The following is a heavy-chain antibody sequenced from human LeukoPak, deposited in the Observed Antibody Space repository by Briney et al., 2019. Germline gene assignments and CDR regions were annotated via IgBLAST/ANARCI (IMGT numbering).Heavy chain of an antibody. CDR3: ARSMATVTTSDLYYYYYYYMDA. CDR2: INPNSGGT. V-gene: IGHV1-2*02. CDR1: GYTFTGYY. Sequence: ASVKVSCKTSGYTFTGYYMHWVRQAPGQGLEWMGWINPNSGGTNYAQKFQGRVTMTRDTSISTAYMELSRLRSDDTAVYYCARSMATVTTSDLYYYYYYYMDAWGKGTTVTISS. J-gene: IGHJ6*03. D-gene: IGHD4-17*01.